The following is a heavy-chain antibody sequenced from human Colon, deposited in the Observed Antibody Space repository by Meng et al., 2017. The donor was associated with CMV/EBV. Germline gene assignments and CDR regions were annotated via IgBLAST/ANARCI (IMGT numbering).Heavy chain of an antibody. CDR2: ISSSGSTI. CDR3: AREHYSNYDY. Sequence: GASLKISCAASGFNFSDYYMSWLRQAPGKGLEWVSYISSSGSTIYYADSVKGRFTISRDNAKNSLYLQMNSLRAEDTAVYYCAREHYSNYDYWGQGTLVTVSS. V-gene: IGHV3-11*04. J-gene: IGHJ4*02. D-gene: IGHD4-11*01. CDR1: GFNFSDYY.